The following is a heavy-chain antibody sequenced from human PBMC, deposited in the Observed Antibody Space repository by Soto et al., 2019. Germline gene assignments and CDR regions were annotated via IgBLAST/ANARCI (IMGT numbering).Heavy chain of an antibody. CDR3: ARGIVLMRYARNKYYFDY. CDR1: GGSFSGYY. Sequence: SETLSLTCAVYGGSFSGYYWSWIHQPPGKGLEWIGEINHSGSTNYNPSLKSRVTISVDTSKNQFSLKLSSVTAADTAVYYCARGIVLMRYARNKYYFDYWGQGTLVTVSS. D-gene: IGHD2-8*01. V-gene: IGHV4-34*01. CDR2: INHSGST. J-gene: IGHJ4*02.